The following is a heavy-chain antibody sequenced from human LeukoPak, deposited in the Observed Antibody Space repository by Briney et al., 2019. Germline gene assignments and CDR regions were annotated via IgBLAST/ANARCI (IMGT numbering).Heavy chain of an antibody. V-gene: IGHV4-59*01. Sequence: PSETLSLTCTVSGGSISSYYWSWLRQPPGKGREGIGYIYYSGSTNYNPSLKSRVTISVHTSKRQFSLELSSVTAGDTAVYYCAGVDTAMVHFDYWGQGTLVTVSS. J-gene: IGHJ4*02. CDR3: AGVDTAMVHFDY. D-gene: IGHD5-18*01. CDR2: IYYSGST. CDR1: GGSISSYY.